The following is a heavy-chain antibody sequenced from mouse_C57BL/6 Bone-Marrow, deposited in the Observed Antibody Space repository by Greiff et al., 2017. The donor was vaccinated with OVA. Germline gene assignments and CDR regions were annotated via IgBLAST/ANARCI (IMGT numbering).Heavy chain of an antibody. CDR2: IDPENGDT. Sequence: VQLQQSGAELVRPGASVKLSCTASGFNIKDDYMHWVKQRPEQGLEWIGWIDPENGDTEYASKFQGKATITADTSSNTAYLQLSSLTSEDTVVYYCTTYGLFDYWGQGTTLTVSS. D-gene: IGHD1-1*02. V-gene: IGHV14-4*01. CDR3: TTYGLFDY. CDR1: GFNIKDDY. J-gene: IGHJ2*01.